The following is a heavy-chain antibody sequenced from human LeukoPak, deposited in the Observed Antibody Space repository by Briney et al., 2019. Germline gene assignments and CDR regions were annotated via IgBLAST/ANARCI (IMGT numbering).Heavy chain of an antibody. V-gene: IGHV3-64*01. CDR1: GFTFSSYP. Sequence: GGSLRLSCAASGFTFSSYPMHWVGQAPGKGLEYVSGISSNGDSTYYANSVKGRFTISRDNSKNTLYLQMGSLRAEDTAVYYCARGNSAEYFQHWGQGTLVTVSS. J-gene: IGHJ1*01. CDR2: ISSNGDST. CDR3: ARGNSAEYFQH.